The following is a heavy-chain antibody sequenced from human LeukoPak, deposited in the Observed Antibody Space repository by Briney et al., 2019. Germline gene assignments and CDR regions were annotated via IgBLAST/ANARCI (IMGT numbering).Heavy chain of an antibody. CDR2: TYYRSKWYR. CDR1: GDSVSSNSAA. D-gene: IGHD3-10*01. V-gene: IGHV6-1*01. CDR3: SRDPYGE. J-gene: IGHJ4*02. Sequence: SQTLSLTCVIPGDSVSSNSAAWNWIRQSPSRGLEWLGRTYYRSKWYRHYAVSVKSRITINPDTSRNQFSLELNSVTPEDTAVYYCSRDPYGEWGQGTLVTVSS.